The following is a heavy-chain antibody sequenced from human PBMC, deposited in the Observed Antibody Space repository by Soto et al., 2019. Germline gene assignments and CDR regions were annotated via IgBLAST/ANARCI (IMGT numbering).Heavy chain of an antibody. CDR3: AREWAGTSQLGN. CDR2: ISAYNGHT. V-gene: IGHV1-18*01. D-gene: IGHD1-1*01. J-gene: IGHJ4*02. CDR1: GYTFTNYG. Sequence: QVQLVQSGAEVKKPGASVKVSCKASGYTFTNYGFNWVRQAPGQGLEWMGWISAYNGHTRYSQIFQARVIMTTDTATSTAYMELRSLTSDETAGSYCAREWAGTSQLGNWDQGTVVTISS.